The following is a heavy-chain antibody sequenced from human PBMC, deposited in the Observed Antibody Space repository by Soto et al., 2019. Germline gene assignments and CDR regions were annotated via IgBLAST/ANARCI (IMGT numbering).Heavy chain of an antibody. V-gene: IGHV3-30*03. CDR2: ISSDGNKK. D-gene: IGHD3-22*01. CDR3: ATARGVYDGSGDFSGEVHY. Sequence: VQLVQSGGGVVQPGRSLRLSCVASGFTFSADGMHWVRQAPGKGLEWVSAISSDGNKKDYGDSVKGRFTISRDNSKKTPYLVMNLMRHEDTAIYVCATARGVYDGSGDFSGEVHYWGPGTLATGYS. J-gene: IGHJ4*02. CDR1: GFTFSADG.